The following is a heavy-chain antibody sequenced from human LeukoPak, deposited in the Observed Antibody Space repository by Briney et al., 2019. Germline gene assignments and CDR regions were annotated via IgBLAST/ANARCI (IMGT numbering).Heavy chain of an antibody. J-gene: IGHJ4*02. CDR2: IYYSGST. Sequence: SETLSLTCTVSGGSISSSSYYWGWIRQPPGKGLEWIGSIYYSGSTYYNPSLKSRVTISVDTSKNQFSLKLSSLTAADTAVYYCATVVSTYYFDYWGQGTLAIVSS. V-gene: IGHV4-39*01. CDR1: GGSISSSSYY. D-gene: IGHD2-2*01. CDR3: ATVVSTYYFDY.